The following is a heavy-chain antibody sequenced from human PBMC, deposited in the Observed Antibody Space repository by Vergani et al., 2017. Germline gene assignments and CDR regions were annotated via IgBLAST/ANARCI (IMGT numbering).Heavy chain of an antibody. D-gene: IGHD3-3*01. Sequence: QVQLVESGGGLVKPGGSLRLSCAASGFTFSDYYMSWIRQAPGKGLEWVSYISSSSSYTNYADSVKGRFTISRDNAKNSLYLQMNSLRAEDTAVYYCARALISRTSGYPHFDYWGQGTLVTVSS. J-gene: IGHJ4*02. CDR3: ARALISRTSGYPHFDY. CDR2: ISSSSSYT. CDR1: GFTFSDYY. V-gene: IGHV3-11*05.